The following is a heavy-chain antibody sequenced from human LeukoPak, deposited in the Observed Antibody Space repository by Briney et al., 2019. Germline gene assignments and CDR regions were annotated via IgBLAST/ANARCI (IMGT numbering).Heavy chain of an antibody. D-gene: IGHD3-22*01. CDR2: IHYSGTT. V-gene: IGHV4-59*01. J-gene: IGHJ4*02. Sequence: RPSETLSLTCTVSGGSITSYYWTWIRQPPGKGLEWIGYIHYSGTTNSNPSLRGRVTTSIDTSNNQFSLRLSSVTAADTAVYYCARWYYDSSGYRYFDYWGQGTLVTVCS. CDR1: GGSITSYY. CDR3: ARWYYDSSGYRYFDY.